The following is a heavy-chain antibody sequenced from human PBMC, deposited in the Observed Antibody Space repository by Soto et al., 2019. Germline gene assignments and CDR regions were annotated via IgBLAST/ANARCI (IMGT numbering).Heavy chain of an antibody. V-gene: IGHV3-7*05. D-gene: IGHD7-27*01. CDR2: IRGDGSNK. CDR1: GFTFSNYW. Sequence: GGSLRLSCAASGFTFSNYWMNWVRQAPGRGLEWVAAIRGDGSNKYYVDSVNGRFTISRDNAKNSLYLQIDTLRTEDTAVYYCARGLGEHGHTFQYWGRGSLVTVSS. CDR3: ARGLGEHGHTFQY. J-gene: IGHJ4*02.